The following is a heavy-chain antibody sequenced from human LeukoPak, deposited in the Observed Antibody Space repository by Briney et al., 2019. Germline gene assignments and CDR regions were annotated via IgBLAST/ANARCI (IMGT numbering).Heavy chain of an antibody. CDR3: ARHDAGIAARPFDN. J-gene: IGHJ4*02. CDR2: IHASGPT. CDR1: RGSISTYY. V-gene: IGHV4-4*09. Sequence: SETLSLTCTVSRGSISTYYWSWIRRPPGKGLEWIAYIHASGPTNYNPSLKSRITISVDTSKNQFSLKLSSVTVADTAVYYCARHDAGIAARPFDNWGQGTLVTVSS. D-gene: IGHD6-6*01.